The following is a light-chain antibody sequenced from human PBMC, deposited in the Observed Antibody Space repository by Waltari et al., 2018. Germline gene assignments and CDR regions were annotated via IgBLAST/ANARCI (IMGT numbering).Light chain of an antibody. Sequence: DIVMTQSPDSLTVSLGERATINCKSSQSVLYSPNNKNYLAWYQQKPGQPPKLLIYWASTREYGVPDRFSGSGSGTDFTLTISSLQAEDVAVYYCHQYHDIPLTFGGGTKVEI. J-gene: IGKJ4*01. V-gene: IGKV4-1*01. CDR3: HQYHDIPLT. CDR1: QSVLYSPNNKNY. CDR2: WAS.